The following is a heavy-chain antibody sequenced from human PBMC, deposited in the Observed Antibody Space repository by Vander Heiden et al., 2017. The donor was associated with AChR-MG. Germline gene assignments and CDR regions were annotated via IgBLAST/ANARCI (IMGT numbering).Heavy chain of an antibody. CDR3: ARMRRILTGYETHYYYYYGMDV. CDR1: GYTFPSYH. D-gene: IGHD3-9*01. V-gene: IGHV1-8*01. J-gene: IGHJ6*02. Sequence: QVQLVQSGAEVKKPGASVKVSCMASGYTFPSYHIHWLGQATGQGLEWMGWMNPNSGNTGYAQKFQGRVTMTRNTSISTAYMELSSLRSEDTAVYYCARMRRILTGYETHYYYYYGMDVWGQGTTVTVSS. CDR2: MNPNSGNT.